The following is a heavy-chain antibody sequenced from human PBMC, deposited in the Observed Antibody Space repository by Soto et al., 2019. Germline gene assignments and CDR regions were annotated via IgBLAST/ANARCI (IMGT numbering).Heavy chain of an antibody. V-gene: IGHV3-30*03. CDR2: ISYDGKNK. J-gene: IGHJ4*02. Sequence: QVQLAESGGGVVQPGGSLRLSCTASGFLFSNYAMQWVRQAPGKGLEWVAVISYDGKNKYYRDSVEGRFTISRDSSKNTVYLHLNSLRPEDTAVYYCAREGGSNYYDSIDYWGQGTLVTVSS. D-gene: IGHD3-22*01. CDR3: AREGGSNYYDSIDY. CDR1: GFLFSNYA.